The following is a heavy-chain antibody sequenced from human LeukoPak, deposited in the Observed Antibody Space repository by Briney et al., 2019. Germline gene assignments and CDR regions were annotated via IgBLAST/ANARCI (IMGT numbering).Heavy chain of an antibody. CDR1: GFTFSSYG. CDR2: IRYDGSNK. J-gene: IGHJ4*02. CDR3: AKDRSFGVFDY. D-gene: IGHD3-10*01. Sequence: TGGSLRLSCAVSGFTFSSYGTHWVRQAPGKGLEWVAFIRYDGSNKDHADAVKGRFTISRDNSKNTLYLQMNSLRDEDTAVYYCAKDRSFGVFDYWGQGTLVTVSS. V-gene: IGHV3-30*02.